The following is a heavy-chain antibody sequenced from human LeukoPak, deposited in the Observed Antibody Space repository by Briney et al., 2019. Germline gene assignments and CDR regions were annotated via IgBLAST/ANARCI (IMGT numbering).Heavy chain of an antibody. CDR1: GFTFSSYW. V-gene: IGHV3-7*01. J-gene: IGHJ4*02. Sequence: GGSLKLSCAASGFTFSSYWMSRVRQAPGKGLEWVANIKHDGGEKYYVDSVKGRFTISRDNAKNSLYLQMNSLRPEDTAVYYCARDRSSGWPGSFDYWGQGTLVTVSS. CDR3: ARDRSSGWPGSFDY. CDR2: IKHDGGEK. D-gene: IGHD6-19*01.